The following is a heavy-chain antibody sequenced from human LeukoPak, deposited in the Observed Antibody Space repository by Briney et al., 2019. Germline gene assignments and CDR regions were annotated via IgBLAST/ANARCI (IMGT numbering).Heavy chain of an antibody. CDR3: ARETMVRGVPPPYYFDY. CDR1: GYTFTSYG. V-gene: IGHV1-18*01. Sequence: ASVKVSCKASGYTFTSYGISWVRQAPGQGLEWMGWISAYNGNTNYAQKLQGRVTMTTDTSTSTDYMELRSLRSDDTAVYYCARETMVRGVPPPYYFDYWGQGTLVTVSS. D-gene: IGHD3-10*01. J-gene: IGHJ4*02. CDR2: ISAYNGNT.